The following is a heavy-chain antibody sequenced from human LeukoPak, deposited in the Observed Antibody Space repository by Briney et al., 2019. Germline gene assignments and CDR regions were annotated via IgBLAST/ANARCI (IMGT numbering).Heavy chain of an antibody. CDR3: AAATYYYDSSGYTNWFDP. CDR2: MNPNSGNT. J-gene: IGHJ5*02. CDR1: GYTFTSYD. D-gene: IGHD3-22*01. Sequence: APVKVSCKASGYTFTSYDINWVRQATGQGLGWMGWMNPNSGNTGYAQKFQGRVTITRNTSISTAYMELSSLRSEDTAVYYCAAATYYYDSSGYTNWFDPWGQGTLVTVSS. V-gene: IGHV1-8*03.